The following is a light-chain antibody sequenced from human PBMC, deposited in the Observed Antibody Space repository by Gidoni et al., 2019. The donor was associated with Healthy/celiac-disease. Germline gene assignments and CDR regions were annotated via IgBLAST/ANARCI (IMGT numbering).Light chain of an antibody. V-gene: IGLV6-57*04. J-gene: IGLJ7*01. CDR3: QSYDSSNHAV. CDR2: EDN. Sequence: NFMLPQPHSVSESPGKTVTISCTRSSGSIASNYVQWYQQRPGSAPTTVIYEDNQRPSGVPDRFSGSIDSSSNSASLTISGLKTEDEADYYCQSYDSSNHAVFGGGTQLTVL. CDR1: SGSIASNY.